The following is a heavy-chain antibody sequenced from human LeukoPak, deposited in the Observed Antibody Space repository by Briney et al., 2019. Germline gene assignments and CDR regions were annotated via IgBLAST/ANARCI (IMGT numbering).Heavy chain of an antibody. CDR2: INHSGST. D-gene: IGHD2-2*01. Sequence: PSETLSLTCAVYGGSFSGYYWSWIRQPPGKGLEWIGEINHSGSTNYNPSLKSRVTISVDTSKNQFSLKLSSVTAADTAVYYCAGVVPAAGNWFDPWGQGTLVTVSS. CDR3: AGVVPAAGNWFDP. V-gene: IGHV4-34*01. J-gene: IGHJ5*02. CDR1: GGSFSGYY.